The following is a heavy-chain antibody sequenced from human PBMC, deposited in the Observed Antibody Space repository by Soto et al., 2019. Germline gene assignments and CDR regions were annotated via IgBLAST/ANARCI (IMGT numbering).Heavy chain of an antibody. D-gene: IGHD3-3*01. Sequence: SETLSLTCTVSGGSISSYYWSWIRQPPGKGLEWIGYIYYSGSTNYNPSLKSRVTISVDTSKNQFSLKLSSVTAADTAVYYCARAASGVLEWFPKAYYYYYGMDVWGQGTTVTVSS. CDR2: IYYSGST. CDR3: ARAASGVLEWFPKAYYYYYGMDV. J-gene: IGHJ6*02. CDR1: GGSISSYY. V-gene: IGHV4-59*01.